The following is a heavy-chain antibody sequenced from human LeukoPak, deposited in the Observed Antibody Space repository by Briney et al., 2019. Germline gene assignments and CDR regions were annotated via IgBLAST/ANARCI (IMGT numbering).Heavy chain of an antibody. V-gene: IGHV3-48*04. J-gene: IGHJ4*02. D-gene: IGHD5-12*01. CDR3: ARDLGGYDFDY. CDR1: GFTFTKYS. Sequence: GGSLRLSCAASGFTFTKYSMNWVRQAPGKGLEWVSYINSGSYSIYYADSVKGRFTISRDNAKDSVYLQMNSLRAEDTAVYYCARDLGGYDFDYWGQGTLVTVSS. CDR2: INSGSYSI.